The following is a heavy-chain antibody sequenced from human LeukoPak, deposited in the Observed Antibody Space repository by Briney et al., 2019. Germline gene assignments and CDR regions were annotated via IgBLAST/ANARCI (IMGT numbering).Heavy chain of an antibody. Sequence: PGGSLRLSCAASAFSVGSNYMTWVRQAPGKGLEGVSLIYSGGSTYYADSVKGRFTISRDNSKDTLYLQMNSLRAEDTAVYYCARGPSGYHNNGGQGTLVTVSS. D-gene: IGHD5-12*01. CDR3: ARGPSGYHNN. CDR2: IYSGGST. V-gene: IGHV3-66*01. J-gene: IGHJ4*02. CDR1: AFSVGSNY.